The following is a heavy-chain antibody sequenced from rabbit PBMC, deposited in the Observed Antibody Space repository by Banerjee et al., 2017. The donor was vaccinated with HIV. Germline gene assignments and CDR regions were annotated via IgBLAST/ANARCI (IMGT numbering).Heavy chain of an antibody. CDR2: IDPVFGST. D-gene: IGHD4-1*01. V-gene: IGHV1S40*01. Sequence: QSLEESGGGLVKPEGSLTLTCTASGFSFNNKYVMCWVRQAPGKGLEWIGYIDPVFGSTYYASWVKGRFTISRDNAQNTVSLQLNSLTAADTATYLCARDLAGVIGWNFNLWGPGTLVTVS. J-gene: IGHJ4*01. CDR3: ARDLAGVIGWNFNL. CDR1: GFSFNNKYV.